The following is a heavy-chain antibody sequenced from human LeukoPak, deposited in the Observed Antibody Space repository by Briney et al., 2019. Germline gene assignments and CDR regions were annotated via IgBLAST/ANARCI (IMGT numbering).Heavy chain of an antibody. Sequence: ASVKVSCKASGYTFTSYGISWVRHAPGQGLEWMGWISAYNGNTNYAQNLQGRVTMTTDTSTSTAYMELRSLRSDDTAVYYCARGFGSSWYSNLYYYYGMDVWGQGTTVTVSS. CDR3: ARGFGSSWYSNLYYYYGMDV. V-gene: IGHV1-18*01. D-gene: IGHD6-13*01. CDR1: GYTFTSYG. CDR2: ISAYNGNT. J-gene: IGHJ6*02.